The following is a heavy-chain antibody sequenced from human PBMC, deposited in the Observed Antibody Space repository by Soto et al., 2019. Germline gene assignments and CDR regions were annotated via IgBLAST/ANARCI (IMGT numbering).Heavy chain of an antibody. V-gene: IGHV4-34*01. CDR1: GGSFSGYY. CDR2: INHSGST. CDR3: ASLTTVTPRGYYYYYGMDV. J-gene: IGHJ6*02. Sequence: PSETLSLTCAVYGGSFSGYYWSWIRQPPGKGLEWIGEINHSGSTNYNPSLKSRVTISVDTSKNQFSLKLSSVTAADTAVYYCASLTTVTPRGYYYYYGMDVWGQGTTVTVSS. D-gene: IGHD4-4*01.